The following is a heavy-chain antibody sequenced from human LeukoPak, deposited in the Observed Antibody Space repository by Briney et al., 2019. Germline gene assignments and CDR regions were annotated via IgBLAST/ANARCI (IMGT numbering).Heavy chain of an antibody. D-gene: IGHD4-17*01. Sequence: SQTLSLTCAVSGGSISSGGYSWSWIRQPPGKGLEWIGYIYHSGSTYYNPSLKSRVTISVDGSKNQFSLKLSSVTAADTAVYYCARVYGDYSRRPIWYFDLWGRGTLVTVSS. CDR2: IYHSGST. V-gene: IGHV4-30-2*01. CDR1: GGSISSGGYS. CDR3: ARVYGDYSRRPIWYFDL. J-gene: IGHJ2*01.